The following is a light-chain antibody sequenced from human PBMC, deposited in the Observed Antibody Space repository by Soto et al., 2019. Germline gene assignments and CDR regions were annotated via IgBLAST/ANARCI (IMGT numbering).Light chain of an antibody. V-gene: IGKV3-15*01. Sequence: EIVMTQSPATLSVSPGERATLSCRASQSVSSDLAWYQQKPGQAPRLLIYGASTRATGIPARFSGSGSGTDFTLTISSLEPEDFATYYCQQYNSYSWTFGQGTKV. J-gene: IGKJ1*01. CDR1: QSVSSD. CDR2: GAS. CDR3: QQYNSYSWT.